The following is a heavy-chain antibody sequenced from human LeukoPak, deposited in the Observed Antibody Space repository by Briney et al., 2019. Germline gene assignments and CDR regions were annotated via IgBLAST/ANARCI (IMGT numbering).Heavy chain of an antibody. Sequence: GASVKVSCKASGGSFRSSTFAWVRQAPGRGLEWMGGIIPIFGTANYALEFQGRATITTDESTSTVYMELSSLRSEDTAMYYCAGGPLHVALSSGSLKWLDPWGQGSLVTVSS. V-gene: IGHV1-69*05. CDR1: GGSFRSST. J-gene: IGHJ5*02. CDR3: AGGPLHVALSSGSLKWLDP. D-gene: IGHD3-3*01. CDR2: IIPIFGTA.